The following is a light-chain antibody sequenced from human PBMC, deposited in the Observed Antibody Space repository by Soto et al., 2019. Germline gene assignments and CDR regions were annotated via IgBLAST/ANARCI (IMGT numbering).Light chain of an antibody. Sequence: DIPMTQSPSSLSASVGDRVTITCRASQTISTYLNWYQQKPGKAPRLLIYDASSLLSGVPSRFSGSGSGKDFTRTIASLEPEDFSTYYCQQSDSTPYTFGQGTKVEI. V-gene: IGKV1-39*01. CDR3: QQSDSTPYT. CDR2: DAS. CDR1: QTISTY. J-gene: IGKJ2*01.